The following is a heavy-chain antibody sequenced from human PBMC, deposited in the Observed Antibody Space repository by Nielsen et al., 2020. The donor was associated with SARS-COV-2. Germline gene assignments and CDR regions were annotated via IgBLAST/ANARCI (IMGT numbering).Heavy chain of an antibody. V-gene: IGHV3-33*03. J-gene: IGHJ3*02. Sequence: WIRQPPGKGLEWVAVVWYEGENEFYADSVKGRFTISRDNSKDTLYLQMNNLRAEDTAIYYCAKDRNTMIVVVITGQGAFDIWGQGTMVTVSS. CDR3: AKDRNTMIVVVITGQGAFDI. D-gene: IGHD3-22*01. CDR2: VWYEGENE.